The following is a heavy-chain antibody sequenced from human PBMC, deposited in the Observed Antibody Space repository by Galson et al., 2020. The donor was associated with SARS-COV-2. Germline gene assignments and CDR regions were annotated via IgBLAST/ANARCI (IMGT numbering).Heavy chain of an antibody. CDR3: AKDLGTTMVEIFDY. D-gene: IGHD5-18*01. V-gene: IGHV3-23*01. CDR1: GFTFSSYA. CDR2: VSGSGNVP. Sequence: GGSLRLSCATSGFTFSSYAMSWVRQAPGTGLEWVSSVSGSGNVPYYADSVTGRFTIPRDNSKNTLYLQMNSLRAEDTAAFYCAKDLGTTMVEIFDYWGQGTLVTVSS. J-gene: IGHJ4*02.